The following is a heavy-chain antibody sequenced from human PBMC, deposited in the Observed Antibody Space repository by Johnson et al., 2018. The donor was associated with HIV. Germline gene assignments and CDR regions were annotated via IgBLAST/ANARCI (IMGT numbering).Heavy chain of an antibody. J-gene: IGHJ3*02. CDR2: ISYDGSNK. D-gene: IGHD3-16*01. CDR1: RFTFSSYA. V-gene: IGHV3-30*04. CDR3: ARVPVVIGGVRKAFDI. Sequence: QVQLVESGGGVVQPGRSLRLSCAASRFTFSSYAMHWVRQAPGKGLEWVAVISYDGSNKYYANFVQGRFTISRDNAKNILYRQMNSLRAEDTAVYYCARVPVVIGGVRKAFDIWGQGTMVTVSS.